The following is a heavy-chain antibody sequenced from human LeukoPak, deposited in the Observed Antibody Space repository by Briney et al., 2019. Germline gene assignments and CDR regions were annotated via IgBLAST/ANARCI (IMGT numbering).Heavy chain of an antibody. J-gene: IGHJ4*02. D-gene: IGHD1-26*01. CDR1: GFTFSSYW. V-gene: IGHV3-7*01. Sequence: GRSLRLSCAASGFTFSSYWMTWVRQGPGKGLEWVANIKPDGSLIYYVDSVKGRFTISRDNAKNSLYLQMNSLRAEDTAVYYCAKWELYSGFYYIDYWGQGTLATVSS. CDR3: AKWELYSGFYYIDY. CDR2: IKPDGSLI.